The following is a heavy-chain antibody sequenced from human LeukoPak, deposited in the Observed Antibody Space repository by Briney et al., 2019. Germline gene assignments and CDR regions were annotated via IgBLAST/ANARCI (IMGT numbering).Heavy chain of an antibody. CDR2: IYYSGST. CDR1: GDSISSGGYY. Sequence: KPSQTLSLTCTVSGDSISSGGYYWSWIRQPPGKGLEWIGYIYYSGSTYYNPSLKSRVTISVDTSKNQFSLKLSSVTAADTAVYYCASQTDDYSNYGFPRHWGQGTLVTVSS. V-gene: IGHV4-30-4*01. J-gene: IGHJ4*02. D-gene: IGHD4-11*01. CDR3: ASQTDDYSNYGFPRH.